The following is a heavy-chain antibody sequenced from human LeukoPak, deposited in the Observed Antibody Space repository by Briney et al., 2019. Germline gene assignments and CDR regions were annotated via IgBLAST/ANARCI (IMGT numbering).Heavy chain of an antibody. D-gene: IGHD2-21*02. J-gene: IGHJ3*02. CDR2: IYYSGST. Sequence: PSETLSLTCPVSVGSISSYYWRWIRQPPAKGREGIGYIYYSGSTKYNPSLQSRVTISVDTSKNQFSLKLSSVTAADTAVYYCARVLGTAIGAFDIWGQGTMVTVSS. CDR1: VGSISSYY. CDR3: ARVLGTAIGAFDI. V-gene: IGHV4-59*01.